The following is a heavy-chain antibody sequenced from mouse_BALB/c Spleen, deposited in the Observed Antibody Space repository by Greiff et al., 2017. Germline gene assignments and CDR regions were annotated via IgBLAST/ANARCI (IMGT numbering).Heavy chain of an antibody. CDR3: ARELGRGFEFAY. D-gene: IGHD4-1*01. V-gene: IGHV1-80*01. CDR1: GFAFSSYW. J-gene: IGHJ3*01. CDR2: IYPGDGDT. Sequence: VQLQQSGAELVRPGSSVKISCKASGFAFSSYWMNWVKQRPGQGLEWIGQIYPGDGDTNYNGKFKGKATLTADKSSSTAYMQLSSLTSEDSAVSVCARELGRGFEFAYWGQGTLVTVSA.